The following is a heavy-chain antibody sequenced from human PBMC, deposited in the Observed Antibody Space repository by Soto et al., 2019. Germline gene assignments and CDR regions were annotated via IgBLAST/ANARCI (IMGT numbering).Heavy chain of an antibody. V-gene: IGHV4-59*11. D-gene: IGHD2-2*03. Sequence: SETLSLTCNVTGDSIKTHYWSWIRQPPGKGLEWIGYIYYSGSTLYNPSLKRRVSISVDTAKNQFSLRPNSLTAADTAVYYCSSGWMAAFDTWGQGTLVTAPQ. CDR2: IYYSGST. CDR3: SSGWMAAFDT. CDR1: GDSIKTHY. J-gene: IGHJ5*02.